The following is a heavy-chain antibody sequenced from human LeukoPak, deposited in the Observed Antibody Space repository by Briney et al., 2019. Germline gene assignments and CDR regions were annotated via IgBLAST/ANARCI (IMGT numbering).Heavy chain of an antibody. CDR2: INTDGSST. D-gene: IGHD3-22*01. J-gene: IGHJ4*02. CDR3: ASFYDSTGRDY. CDR1: GFTFSNYW. Sequence: GGSLRLSCAASGFTFSNYWMHWVRQAPGKGLVWVSRINTDGSSTDYADSVKGRFTISRDNAKNSLYLQMSSLRAEDTAVYYCASFYDSTGRDYWGQGTLVTVSS. V-gene: IGHV3-74*01.